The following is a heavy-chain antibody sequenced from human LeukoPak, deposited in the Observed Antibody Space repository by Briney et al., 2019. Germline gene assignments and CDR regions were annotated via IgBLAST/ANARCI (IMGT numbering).Heavy chain of an antibody. CDR3: ARDHSGGYCSSTSCYGLGYYGMDV. D-gene: IGHD2-2*01. CDR2: IYYSGST. Sequence: SETLSLTCTVSGGSISSYYWSWIRQPPGQGQEWIGYIYYSGSTNYNPSLKSRVTISVDTSKIQFSLKLSSVTAADTAVYYCARDHSGGYCSSTSCYGLGYYGMDVWGQGTTVTVSS. CDR1: GGSISSYY. V-gene: IGHV4-59*01. J-gene: IGHJ6*02.